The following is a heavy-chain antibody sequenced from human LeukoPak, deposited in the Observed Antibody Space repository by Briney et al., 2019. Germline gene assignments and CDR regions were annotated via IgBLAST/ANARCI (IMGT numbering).Heavy chain of an antibody. CDR1: GGSFSGYY. V-gene: IGHV4-34*01. D-gene: IGHD2-2*01. Sequence: SETLSLTCAVYGGSFSGYYWSWIRQPPGKGLEWIGEINHSGSTNYSPSLKSRVTISVDTSKNQFSLKLSSVTAADTAVYYCARSSRFSRGMDVWGQGTTVTVSS. CDR3: ARSSRFSRGMDV. CDR2: INHSGST. J-gene: IGHJ6*02.